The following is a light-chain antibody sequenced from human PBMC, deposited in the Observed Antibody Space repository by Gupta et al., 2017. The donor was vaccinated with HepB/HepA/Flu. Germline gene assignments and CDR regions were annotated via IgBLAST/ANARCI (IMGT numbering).Light chain of an antibody. Sequence: DLLFTQPPSSLSASVGDRVTITCRASQSISSYLNWYQQKPGKAPKLLIYAASSLQSGVPSRFSGSGSGTDFTLTISSLQPEDFATYYCQQSYSTQYTFGQGTKVDIK. CDR2: AAS. CDR3: QQSYSTQYT. J-gene: IGKJ2*01. V-gene: IGKV1-39*01. CDR1: QSISSY.